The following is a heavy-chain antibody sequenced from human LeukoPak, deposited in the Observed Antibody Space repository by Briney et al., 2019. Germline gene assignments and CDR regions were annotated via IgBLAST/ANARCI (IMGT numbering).Heavy chain of an antibody. CDR2: IYSGGST. J-gene: IGHJ3*02. CDR3: SGSGWTTDAFDI. D-gene: IGHD6-19*01. V-gene: IGHV3-66*01. Sequence: GGSLRLSCTASGFTFGDFAMSWVRQAPGKGLEWVSVIYSGGSTYYADSVKGRFTISRDNSKNTLYLQMNSLRAEDTAVYYCSGSGWTTDAFDIWGQGTMVTVSS. CDR1: GFTFGDFA.